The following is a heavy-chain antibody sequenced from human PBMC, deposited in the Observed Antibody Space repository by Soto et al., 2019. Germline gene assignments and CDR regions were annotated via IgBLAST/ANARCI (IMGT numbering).Heavy chain of an antibody. Sequence: EVQLLESGGGLVQPGGSLRLSCAASGFTFSNYAMNWVRQAPGKGLEWVSTISSSSGSTYYADSVKGRFTISRDNSKNFLYLQMNSLRGDDTAVYYCAKVGSERYSGPHSDDWGQGTLVTISS. J-gene: IGHJ4*02. CDR3: AKVGSERYSGPHSDD. D-gene: IGHD5-12*01. CDR2: ISSSSGST. V-gene: IGHV3-23*01. CDR1: GFTFSNYA.